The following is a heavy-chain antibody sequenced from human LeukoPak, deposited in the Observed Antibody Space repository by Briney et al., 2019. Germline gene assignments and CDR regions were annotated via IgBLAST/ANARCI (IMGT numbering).Heavy chain of an antibody. J-gene: IGHJ4*02. Sequence: SETLSLTRTVSGGSISDYYRGWIRQPPGKGLEWIGYFYNSGSSTYNPSLKSRVTISVDTSKEQFSLKVNSVTAADTAVYYCTRGAGWLIDYWGQGILVTVSS. D-gene: IGHD3-16*01. CDR2: FYNSGSS. V-gene: IGHV4-59*01. CDR1: GGSISDYY. CDR3: TRGAGWLIDY.